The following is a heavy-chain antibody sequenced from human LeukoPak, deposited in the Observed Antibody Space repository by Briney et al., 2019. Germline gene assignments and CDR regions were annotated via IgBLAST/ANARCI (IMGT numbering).Heavy chain of an antibody. D-gene: IGHD2-2*01. CDR3: AGGSSTSGIDP. Sequence: SETLSLTCAVYGGSFSGYYWSWIRQPPGKGLEWIGEINHSGSTNYNPSLKSRVTISVDTSKNQFSLKLSSVTAADTAVYYCAGGSSTSGIDPWGQGTLVTVSS. CDR1: GGSFSGYY. V-gene: IGHV4-34*01. CDR2: INHSGST. J-gene: IGHJ5*02.